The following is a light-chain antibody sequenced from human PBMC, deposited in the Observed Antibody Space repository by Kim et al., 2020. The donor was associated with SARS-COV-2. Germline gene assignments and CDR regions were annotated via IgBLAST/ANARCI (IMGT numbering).Light chain of an antibody. Sequence: AYVRDKVTITCRARQTISRYVNWFQQKPGKAPKLLIFAASSLQSGVSSRFSGSGSGTYFVLTITSLQPEDSATYYCQQSYTTPRTFGQGTKVDIK. CDR2: AAS. CDR1: QTISRY. CDR3: QQSYTTPRT. V-gene: IGKV1-39*01. J-gene: IGKJ1*01.